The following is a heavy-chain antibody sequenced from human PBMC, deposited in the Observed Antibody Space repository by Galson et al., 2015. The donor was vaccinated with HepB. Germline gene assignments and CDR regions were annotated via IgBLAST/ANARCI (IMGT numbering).Heavy chain of an antibody. CDR1: GFTFSSYA. D-gene: IGHD3-10*01. Sequence: SLRLSCAASGFTFSSYAMSWVRQAPGKGLEWVSAISGSGGSTYYADSVKGRFTISRDDSKNTLYLQMNSLRAEDTAVYYCARAVATISGNWFDPWGQGTLVTVSS. V-gene: IGHV3-23*01. CDR2: ISGSGGST. J-gene: IGHJ5*02. CDR3: ARAVATISGNWFDP.